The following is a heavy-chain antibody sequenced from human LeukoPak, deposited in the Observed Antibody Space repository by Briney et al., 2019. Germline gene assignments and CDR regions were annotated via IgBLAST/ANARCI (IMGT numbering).Heavy chain of an antibody. CDR3: AAEIMATNFDY. CDR2: IVVGSGNT. Sequence: SVKVSCKASGFTFTSSAMQWVRPARGQRLEWIGWIVVGSGNTKYAQKFQERVTITRDMSTSTAYMELSSLRSEDTAVYYCAAEIMATNFDYWGQGTLVTVSS. CDR1: GFTFTSSA. D-gene: IGHD5-12*01. J-gene: IGHJ4*02. V-gene: IGHV1-58*02.